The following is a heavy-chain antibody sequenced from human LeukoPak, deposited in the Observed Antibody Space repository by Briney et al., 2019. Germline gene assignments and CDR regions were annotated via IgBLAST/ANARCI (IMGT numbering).Heavy chain of an antibody. CDR1: GSSISSSY. J-gene: IGHJ4*02. Sequence: PSETLSLTCTVAGSSISSSYWSWIRQPPGKGLEWVGYIYYTGSTNYNPSLQSRVTISVDTSKNQFSLKLSSVTAADTAVYYCARLKGYSSGWYPSYYFDYWGQGTLVTVSS. D-gene: IGHD6-19*01. CDR2: IYYTGST. V-gene: IGHV4-59*08. CDR3: ARLKGYSSGWYPSYYFDY.